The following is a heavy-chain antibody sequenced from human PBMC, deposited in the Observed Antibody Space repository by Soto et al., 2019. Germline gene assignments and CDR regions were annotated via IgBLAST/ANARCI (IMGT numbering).Heavy chain of an antibody. Sequence: PSETLSLTCIVSGGSISSKTHYWGWIRQPPGKGLEWIGSIFYSGSTYYKPSLKSRVNISVDTSKNQFSLKLGSVTAADTAVYYCARTLLYGSGSYYNRYNWFDPWGQGTLVTVSS. J-gene: IGHJ5*02. CDR3: ARTLLYGSGSYYNRYNWFDP. CDR1: GGSISSKTHY. CDR2: IFYSGST. V-gene: IGHV4-39*07. D-gene: IGHD3-10*01.